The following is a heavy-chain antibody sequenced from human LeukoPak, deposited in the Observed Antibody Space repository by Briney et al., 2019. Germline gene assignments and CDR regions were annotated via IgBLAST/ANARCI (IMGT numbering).Heavy chain of an antibody. CDR2: IYYSGST. Sequence: SQTLSLTCTVSGGSISSGGYYWSWIRQHPGKGLEWIGYIYYSGSTYYNPSLKSRVTISLDTSKNQFSLRLTSVTAADTAVYYCALRRLTSAQIIEDNWFDPWGQGTLVTVSS. CDR1: GGSISSGGYY. J-gene: IGHJ5*02. CDR3: ALRRLTSAQIIEDNWFDP. D-gene: IGHD2/OR15-2a*01. V-gene: IGHV4-31*03.